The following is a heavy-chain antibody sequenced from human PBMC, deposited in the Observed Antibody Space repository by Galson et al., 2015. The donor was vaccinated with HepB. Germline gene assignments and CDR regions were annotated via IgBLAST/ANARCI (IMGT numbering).Heavy chain of an antibody. CDR1: GFSLSTSGMR. V-gene: IGHV2-70*04. D-gene: IGHD4-17*01. J-gene: IGHJ3*02. Sequence: PALVKPTQTLTLTCTFSGFSLSTSGMRVSWIRQPPGKALEWLARIDWDDDKFYSTSLKTRLTISKDTSKNQVVLTMTNMDPVDTATYYCTHIAVTYAFDIWGQGTVVTVSS. CDR3: THIAVTYAFDI. CDR2: IDWDDDK.